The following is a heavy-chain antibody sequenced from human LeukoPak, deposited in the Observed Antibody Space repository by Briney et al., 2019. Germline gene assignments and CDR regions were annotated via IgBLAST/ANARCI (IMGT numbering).Heavy chain of an antibody. CDR2: IIPILGIA. CDR1: GGTFSSYA. J-gene: IGHJ4*02. D-gene: IGHD6-19*01. CDR3: ARDGEDSSGWYDY. V-gene: IGHV1-69*04. Sequence: ASVKVSCKASGGTFSSYAISWVRQAPGQGLEWMGRIIPILGIANYAQKFRGRVTITADKSTSTAYMELSSLRSEDTAVYYCARDGEDSSGWYDYWGQGTLVTVSS.